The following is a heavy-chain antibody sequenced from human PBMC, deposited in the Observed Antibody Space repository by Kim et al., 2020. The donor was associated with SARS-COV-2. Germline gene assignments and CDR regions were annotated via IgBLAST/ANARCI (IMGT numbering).Heavy chain of an antibody. J-gene: IGHJ4*02. D-gene: IGHD4-17*01. CDR3: ARGGTVTLDY. Sequence: TANYAQKFQGRVTITADESTSTAYMELSSLRSEDTAVYYCARGGTVTLDYWGQGALVTVSS. V-gene: IGHV1-69*01. CDR2: TA.